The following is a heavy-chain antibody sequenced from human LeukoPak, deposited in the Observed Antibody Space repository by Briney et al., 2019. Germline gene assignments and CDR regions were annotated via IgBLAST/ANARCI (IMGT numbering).Heavy chain of an antibody. D-gene: IGHD2-2*02. CDR1: GCSFSSYA. Sequence: ASVKVSCKASGCSFSSYAISWVRQAPAQGLEWVGWISAYNGNTDYAQKLQGRVTMTTDTSTSTAYMELRSLSSDDTAVYYCARDVYCSSTSCYTGGGYYYYYYGMDVWGQGTTVTVSS. CDR3: ARDVYCSSTSCYTGGGYYYYYYGMDV. J-gene: IGHJ6*02. V-gene: IGHV1-18*01. CDR2: ISAYNGNT.